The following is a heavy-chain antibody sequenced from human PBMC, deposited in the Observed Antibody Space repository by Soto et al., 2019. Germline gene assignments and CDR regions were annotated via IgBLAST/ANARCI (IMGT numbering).Heavy chain of an antibody. CDR1: EFTFSSYS. D-gene: IGHD1-26*01. CDR3: ARDLFQWELPRLNYLDY. J-gene: IGHJ4*02. V-gene: IGHV3-21*01. CDR2: ISSSSSYI. Sequence: PGRSLRFSCAASEFTFSSYSMNWVRQSPGKGLEWVSSISSSSSYIYYADSVKGRFTISRDNAKNSLYLQMNSLRAEDTAAYYCARDLFQWELPRLNYLDYWGQGTLVTVSS.